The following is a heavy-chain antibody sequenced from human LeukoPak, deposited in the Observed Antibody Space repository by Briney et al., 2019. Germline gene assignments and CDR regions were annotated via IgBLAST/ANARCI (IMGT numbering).Heavy chain of an antibody. J-gene: IGHJ4*02. CDR3: ARHDDEQHRQGVSFDY. D-gene: IGHD3-16*01. CDR2: INHSGST. V-gene: IGHV4-34*01. Sequence: PSETLSLTCAVYGGSFSGYYWSWIRQPPGKGLGWIGEINHSGSTNYNPSLKSRVTISVDTSKNQFSLKLSSVTAADTAVYYCARHDDEQHRQGVSFDYWGQGTLVTVSS. CDR1: GGSFSGYY.